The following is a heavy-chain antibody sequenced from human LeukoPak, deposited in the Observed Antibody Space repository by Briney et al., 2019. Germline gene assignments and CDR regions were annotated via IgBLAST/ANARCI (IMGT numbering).Heavy chain of an antibody. CDR3: AREGDSSSWTFDY. CDR2: IWYDGSHK. CDR1: GFTFSSYG. Sequence: GMSLRLSCAASGFTFSSYGMHWVRQAPGKGLEWVAVIWYDGSHKFYGGSVKGRFTISRDNSKNTLFLQMDSLRADDTAVYYCAREGDSSSWTFDYWGQGTLVTVSS. D-gene: IGHD6-13*01. J-gene: IGHJ4*02. V-gene: IGHV3-33*01.